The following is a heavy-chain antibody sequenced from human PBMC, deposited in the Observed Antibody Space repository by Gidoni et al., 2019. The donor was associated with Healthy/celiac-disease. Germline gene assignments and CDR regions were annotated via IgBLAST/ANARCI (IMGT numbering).Heavy chain of an antibody. J-gene: IGHJ5*02. V-gene: IGHV6-1*01. CDR2: TYYRSKWYN. Sequence: QVQLQQSGPGLVKPSQTLSLTCAISGDSVPSNSAAWNWIRQSPSRGLEWLGRTYYRSKWYNDYAVSVKSRITINPDTSKNQFSLQLNSVTPEDTAVYYCARDKGYSSGWYYGASWFDPWGQGTLVTVSS. CDR3: ARDKGYSSGWYYGASWFDP. CDR1: GDSVPSNSAA. D-gene: IGHD6-19*01.